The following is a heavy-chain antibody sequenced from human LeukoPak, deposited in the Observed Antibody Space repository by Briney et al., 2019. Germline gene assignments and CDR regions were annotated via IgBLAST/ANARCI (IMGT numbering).Heavy chain of an antibody. Sequence: PSETLSLTCAVYGGSFSGYYWSWIRQPPGKGLEWIGEINHSGSTNYNPSLKSRVTISVDTSKNQSSLKLSSVTAADTAVYYCARAAGYCSSTSCYVRGWFDPWGQGTLVTVSS. J-gene: IGHJ5*02. V-gene: IGHV4-34*01. CDR1: GGSFSGYY. CDR2: INHSGST. D-gene: IGHD2-2*01. CDR3: ARAAGYCSSTSCYVRGWFDP.